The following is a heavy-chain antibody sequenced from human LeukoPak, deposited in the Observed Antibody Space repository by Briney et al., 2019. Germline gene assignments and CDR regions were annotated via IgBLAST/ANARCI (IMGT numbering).Heavy chain of an antibody. D-gene: IGHD3-10*01. V-gene: IGHV1-2*02. J-gene: IGHJ5*02. CDR3: ARTMVRGVTTPYNWFDP. Sequence: ASVKVSCKASGYTFTGYYMHWVRQAPGQGLEWMGWINPNSGGTNYAQKFQGRVTMTRDTSISTAYMELSRPRSDDTAVYYCARTMVRGVTTPYNWFDPWSQGTLVTVSS. CDR1: GYTFTGYY. CDR2: INPNSGGT.